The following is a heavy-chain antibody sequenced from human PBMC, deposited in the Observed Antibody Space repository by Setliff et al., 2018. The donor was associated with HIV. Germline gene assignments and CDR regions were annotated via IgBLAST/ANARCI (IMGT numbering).Heavy chain of an antibody. CDR2: ISAYSGET. V-gene: IGHV1-18*03. D-gene: IGHD2-2*01. Sequence: ASVKVSCKTSGFAFTNYGFTWVRQAPGQGLEWMGWISAYSGETFSTLKFRDRVTLTTDTSTNTAHMELRSLTYGDMAVYYCARGVPAAILFTNWFDPWGQGTLVTVSS. CDR1: GFAFTNYG. CDR3: ARGVPAAILFTNWFDP. J-gene: IGHJ5*02.